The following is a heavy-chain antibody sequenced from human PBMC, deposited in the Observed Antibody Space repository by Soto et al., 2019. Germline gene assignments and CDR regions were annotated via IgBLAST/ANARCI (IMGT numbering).Heavy chain of an antibody. V-gene: IGHV1-2*04. CDR1: GYTFTGYY. D-gene: IGHD2-15*01. J-gene: IGHJ3*02. CDR2: INPNSGGT. CDR3: ATSRDSSCSGGSCYAFDI. Sequence: ASVKVSCKASGYTFTGYYMHWVRQAPGQGLEWMGWINPNSGGTNYAQKFQGWVTMTRDTSISTAYMELSRLRSDDTAVYYCATSRDSSCSGGSCYAFDIWGQGTMVTVSS.